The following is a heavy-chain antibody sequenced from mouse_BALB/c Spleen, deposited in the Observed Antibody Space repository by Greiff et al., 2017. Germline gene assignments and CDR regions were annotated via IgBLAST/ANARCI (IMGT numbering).Heavy chain of an antibody. D-gene: IGHD2-3*01. J-gene: IGHJ3*01. CDR3: AREKDGYYPFAY. CDR1: GYAFSSYW. V-gene: IGHV1-80*01. CDR2: IYPGDGDT. Sequence: QVQLKESGAELVRPGSSVKISCKASGYAFSSYWMNWVKQRPGQGLEWIGQIYPGDGDTNYNGKFKGKATLTADKSSSTAYMQLSSLTSEDSAVYFCAREKDGYYPFAYWGQGTLVTVSA.